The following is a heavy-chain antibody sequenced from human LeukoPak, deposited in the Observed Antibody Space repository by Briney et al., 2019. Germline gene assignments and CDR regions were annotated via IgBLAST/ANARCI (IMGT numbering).Heavy chain of an antibody. CDR1: GFTVSSNY. CDR2: IYSGGST. J-gene: IGHJ4*02. CDR3: ARGGGRGYSGSLDY. D-gene: IGHD5-12*01. Sequence: GGSLRLSCAASGFTVSSNYVSWVRQAPGKGLEWVSVIYSGGSTYYADSVKGRFTISRDNSKNTLYLQMNSLRAEDTAVYYCARGGGRGYSGSLDYWGQGTLVTVSS. V-gene: IGHV3-66*02.